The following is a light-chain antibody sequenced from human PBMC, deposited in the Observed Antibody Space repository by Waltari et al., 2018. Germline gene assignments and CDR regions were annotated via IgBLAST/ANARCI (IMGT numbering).Light chain of an antibody. CDR1: QSLLHSNGNTY. J-gene: IGKJ2*03. Sequence: DIVMTQTPLSLPITPGEPASISCRSSQSLLHSNGNTYLHWYLQKPGQSPQLLIYGGSNRASGVPDRFSGSGSGTDFTLKSSKVEAEYVGVYYCVQAIAFPYSFGQGTKVEIK. V-gene: IGKV2-40*01. CDR2: GGS. CDR3: VQAIAFPYS.